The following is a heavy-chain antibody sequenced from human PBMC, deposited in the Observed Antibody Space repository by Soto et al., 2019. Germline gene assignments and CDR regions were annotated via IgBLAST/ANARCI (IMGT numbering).Heavy chain of an antibody. CDR2: INPNSGGT. V-gene: IGHV1-2*04. CDR3: ARGSVTIFGVVSVWFDP. D-gene: IGHD3-3*01. J-gene: IGHJ5*02. Sequence: QVQLVQSGAEVKKPGASVKVSCKASGYTFTGYYMHWVRQPPGQGLEWMGWINPNSGGTNYAQKFQGWVTMTRDTSISTAYMELSRLRSDDTAVYYCARGSVTIFGVVSVWFDPWGQGTLVTVSS. CDR1: GYTFTGYY.